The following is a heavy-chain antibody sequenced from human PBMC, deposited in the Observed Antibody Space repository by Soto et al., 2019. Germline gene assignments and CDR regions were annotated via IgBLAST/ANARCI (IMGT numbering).Heavy chain of an antibody. CDR3: TTPGGVVVPAASSAFDI. V-gene: IGHV3-15*01. CDR2: IKSKTDGGTT. CDR1: GFTFSNAW. D-gene: IGHD2-2*01. Sequence: GSLRLSCAASGFTFSNAWMSWVRQAPGKGLEWVGRIKSKTDGGTTDYAAPVKGRFTISRDDSKNTLYLQMNSLKTEDTAVYYCTTPGGVVVPAASSAFDIWGQGTMVTVS. J-gene: IGHJ3*02.